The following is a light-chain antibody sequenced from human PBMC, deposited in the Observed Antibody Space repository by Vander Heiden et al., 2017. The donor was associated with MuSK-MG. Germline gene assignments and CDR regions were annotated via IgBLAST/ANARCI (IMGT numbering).Light chain of an antibody. V-gene: IGKV4-1*01. Sequence: DIVMTQSPDSLAVSLGERATINCKSSQSVLYSSNSKNYLAWYQQKPGQPPKLLIYWASTRESGVPDRFSGSGSGTDFTLTISSLQAEDVAVYYCHQDDSTRQTFGQGTKVXIK. CDR3: HQDDSTRQT. J-gene: IGKJ1*01. CDR2: WAS. CDR1: QSVLYSSNSKNY.